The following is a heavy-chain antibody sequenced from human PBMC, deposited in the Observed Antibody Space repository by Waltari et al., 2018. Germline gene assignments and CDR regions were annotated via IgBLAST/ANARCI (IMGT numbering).Heavy chain of an antibody. Sequence: EVQLVESGGTLVQPGGSLRLSCAASGVTFAKFTMSWVRPTPGKGLEGVSSISDGGRDIFYADSVKGRFTISRDDSKNSLYLQINGLTPEDTGVYYCAKDYTLPGPSDNWGQGTLVTVSS. CDR1: GVTFAKFT. CDR3: AKDYTLPGPSDN. J-gene: IGHJ4*02. CDR2: ISDGGRDI. D-gene: IGHD2-21*01. V-gene: IGHV3-23*04.